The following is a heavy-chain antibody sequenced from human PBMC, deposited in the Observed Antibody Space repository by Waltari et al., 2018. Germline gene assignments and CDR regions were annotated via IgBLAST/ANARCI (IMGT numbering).Heavy chain of an antibody. Sequence: QVQLQQWGAGLLKPSETLSLTCAVYGGSFGGYYWSWIRQPPGKGLEWIGEINHSESTNYNPARKSRVTISGDTSKNQFSLKLSSVTAADTAVYYCARAGYDFWSGYYRPREVRNWGQGTLVTVSS. CDR2: INHSEST. CDR1: GGSFGGYY. D-gene: IGHD3-3*01. J-gene: IGHJ4*02. CDR3: ARAGYDFWSGYYRPREVRN. V-gene: IGHV4-34*01.